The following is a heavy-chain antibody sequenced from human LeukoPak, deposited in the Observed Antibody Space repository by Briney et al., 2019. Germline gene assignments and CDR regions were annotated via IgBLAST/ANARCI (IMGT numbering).Heavy chain of an antibody. CDR3: TTLSHDIHY. Sequence: GGSLRLSCAASGFIFSNAWMTWVRQAPGKGLEWVGRMESNPAGGRVDYAAPLKGRFTISRGDSKNTLYLQVNILRTEDTAVYYCTTLSHDIHYWGQGTLVTVSS. D-gene: IGHD3-9*01. J-gene: IGHJ4*02. V-gene: IGHV3-15*04. CDR2: MESNPAGGRV. CDR1: GFIFSNAW.